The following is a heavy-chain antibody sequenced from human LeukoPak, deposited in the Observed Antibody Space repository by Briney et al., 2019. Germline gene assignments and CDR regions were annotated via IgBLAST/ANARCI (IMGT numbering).Heavy chain of an antibody. Sequence: SETLSLTSTVSGGSISSGSYYWSWIRQPAGKGLEWIGRIYTSGSTNYNPSLKSRVTISVDTSKNQFSLKLSSVTAADTAVYYCARERTYCGGDCYGWFDPWGQGTLVTVSS. CDR3: ARERTYCGGDCYGWFDP. V-gene: IGHV4-61*02. D-gene: IGHD2-21*02. CDR2: IYTSGST. J-gene: IGHJ5*02. CDR1: GGSISSGSYY.